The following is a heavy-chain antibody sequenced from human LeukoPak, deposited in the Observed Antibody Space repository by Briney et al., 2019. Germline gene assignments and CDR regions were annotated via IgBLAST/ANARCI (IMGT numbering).Heavy chain of an antibody. D-gene: IGHD6-13*01. CDR1: GFTFRSYW. J-gene: IGHJ6*02. CDR3: AREFIAEGMDI. V-gene: IGHV3-7*01. CDR2: IKQDGTEK. Sequence: GGSLRLSCTASGFTFRSYWMSWVRQAPGKGLGWVASIKQDGTEKYYVDSVKGRFTISRDNAKNSLFLQMNSLRAEDTAVYYCAREFIAEGMDIWGQGTTVTVSS.